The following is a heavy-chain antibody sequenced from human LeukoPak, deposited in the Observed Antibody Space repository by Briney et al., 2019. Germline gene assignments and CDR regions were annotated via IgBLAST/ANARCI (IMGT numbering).Heavy chain of an antibody. CDR2: IYSGGST. D-gene: IGHD4-11*01. V-gene: IGHV3-53*01. CDR1: GFTVSSNY. Sequence: GGSLRLSCAASGFTVSSNYMSWVRQAPGKGLEWVSVIYSGGSTYYADSVKGRFTISRDNSKNTLYLQMNSLRAEDTAVYYCARETTVTGYYYHGMDVWGQGTTVTVSS. J-gene: IGHJ6*02. CDR3: ARETTVTGYYYHGMDV.